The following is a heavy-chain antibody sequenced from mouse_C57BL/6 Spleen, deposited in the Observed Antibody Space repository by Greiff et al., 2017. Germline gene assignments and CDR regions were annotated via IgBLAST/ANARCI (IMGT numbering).Heavy chain of an antibody. CDR1: GYTFTSYW. Sequence: QVQLQQPGAELVKPGASVKLSCKASGYTFTSYWMHWVKQRPGQGLEWIGMIHPNSGSTNYNEKFKSKATLTVDKSSSTAYMPLSSLTSEDFAVDYCARCIFLWSPFAYWGQGTLVTVSA. J-gene: IGHJ3*01. V-gene: IGHV1-64*01. CDR2: IHPNSGST. D-gene: IGHD1-1*02. CDR3: ARCIFLWSPFAY.